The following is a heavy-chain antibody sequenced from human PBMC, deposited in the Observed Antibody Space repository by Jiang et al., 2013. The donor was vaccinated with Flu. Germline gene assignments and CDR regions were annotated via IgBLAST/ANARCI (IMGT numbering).Heavy chain of an antibody. CDR3: ARGRRKGYCSGGSCHSARYHWYFDL. D-gene: IGHD2-15*01. V-gene: IGHV6-1*01. CDR2: TYYRSKWYN. Sequence: RQSPSRGLEWLGRTYYRSKWYNDYAVSVKSRITXNPDTSKNQFSLQLNSVTPEDTAVYYCARGRRKGYCSGGSCHSARYHWYFDLWGRGTLVTVSS. J-gene: IGHJ2*01.